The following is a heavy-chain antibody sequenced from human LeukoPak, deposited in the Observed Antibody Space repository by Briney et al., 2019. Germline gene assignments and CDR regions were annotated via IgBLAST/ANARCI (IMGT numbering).Heavy chain of an antibody. J-gene: IGHJ4*02. V-gene: IGHV1-69*05. CDR2: IIPIFGTA. Sequence: VASVKVSCKASGGTFSSYAISWVRQAPGQGLEWMGGIIPIFGTANYAQKFQGGVTITTDESTSTAYMELSSLRSEDTAVYYCARSSLRTYYYGSGSYYNCDYWGQGTLVTVSS. CDR1: GGTFSSYA. CDR3: ARSSLRTYYYGSGSYYNCDY. D-gene: IGHD3-10*01.